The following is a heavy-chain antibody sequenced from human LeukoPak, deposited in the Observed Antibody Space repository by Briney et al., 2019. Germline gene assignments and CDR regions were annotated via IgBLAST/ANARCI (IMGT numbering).Heavy chain of an antibody. V-gene: IGHV6-1*01. CDR3: ARDRSYDSSGYYSYFDY. CDR1: GDSVSSNSAA. D-gene: IGHD3-22*01. CDR2: TYYRSKWHN. Sequence: SQTLSPTCAISGDSVSSNSAAWNWLRQSPSRGLEWLRTTYYRSKWHNDYAVSVKSRITINPDTSKNQFSLQLNSVTPEDTAVYFCARDRSYDSSGYYSYFDYWGQGTLVTVSS. J-gene: IGHJ4*02.